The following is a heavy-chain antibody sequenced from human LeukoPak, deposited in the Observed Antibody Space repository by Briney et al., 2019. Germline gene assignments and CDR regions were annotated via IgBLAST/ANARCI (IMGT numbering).Heavy chain of an antibody. CDR3: AKDFYYYDSSATQYLLDY. D-gene: IGHD3-22*01. CDR1: AFTFSSYG. J-gene: IGHJ4*02. CDR2: IRYDGSNK. Sequence: GGPLRLSCAASAFTFSSYGMHWVRQAPGKGLEWVAFIRYDGSNKYYADSVKGRFTISRDNSKNTLYLQMNSLRAEDTAVYYCAKDFYYYDSSATQYLLDYWGQGTLVTVSS. V-gene: IGHV3-30*02.